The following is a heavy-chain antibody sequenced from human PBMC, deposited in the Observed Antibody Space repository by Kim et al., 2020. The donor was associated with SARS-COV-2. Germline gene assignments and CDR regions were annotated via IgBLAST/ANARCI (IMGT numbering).Heavy chain of an antibody. J-gene: IGHJ5*02. V-gene: IGHV4-39*07. CDR3: ARANDDFWSVNGWFDP. Sequence: LKSRVTISVDTSKNQFSLKLSSVTAADTAVYYCARANDDFWSVNGWFDPWGQGTLVTVSS. D-gene: IGHD3-3*01.